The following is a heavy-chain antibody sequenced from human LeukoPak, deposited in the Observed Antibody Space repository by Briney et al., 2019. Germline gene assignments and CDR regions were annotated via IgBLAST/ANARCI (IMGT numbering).Heavy chain of an antibody. CDR1: GFTFSSYW. V-gene: IGHV3-7*01. CDR2: IKQDGSEK. Sequence: SGGSLRLSCAASGFTFSSYWMSWVRQAPGKGLEWVANIKQDGSEKYYVDSVKGRFTISRDNAKNSLYLQMNSLRAEDTAVYYCARVKNHRGIAVAGSDYWGQGTLVTVSS. CDR3: ARVKNHRGIAVAGSDY. D-gene: IGHD6-13*01. J-gene: IGHJ4*02.